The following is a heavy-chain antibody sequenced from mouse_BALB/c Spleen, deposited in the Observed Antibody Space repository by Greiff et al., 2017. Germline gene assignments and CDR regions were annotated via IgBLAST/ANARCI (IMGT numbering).Heavy chain of an antibody. CDR2: IDPENGDT. CDR1: GFNIKDYY. Sequence: VQLKESGAELVRSGASVKLSCTASGFNIKDYYMHWVKQRPEQVLEWIGWIDPENGDTEYAPKFQGKATMTADTSSNTAYLQLSSLTSEDTAVYYCTRSDGNYLYAMDYWGQGTSVTVSS. CDR3: TRSDGNYLYAMDY. J-gene: IGHJ4*01. D-gene: IGHD2-1*01. V-gene: IGHV14-4*02.